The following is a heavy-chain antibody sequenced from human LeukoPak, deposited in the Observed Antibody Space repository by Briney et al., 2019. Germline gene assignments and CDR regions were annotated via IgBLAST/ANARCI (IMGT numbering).Heavy chain of an antibody. J-gene: IGHJ6*03. V-gene: IGHV3-30*07. CDR1: GFTFSSYA. CDR2: VSYDGSNK. Sequence: GGSLRLSCAASGFTFSSYAMHWVRQAPGKGLEWVAVVSYDGSNKYYADSVKGRFTISRDNAKNSLYLQMNSLRAEDAAVYYCARVQYYGSGSYYINYYYYMDVWGKGTTVTVSS. D-gene: IGHD3-10*01. CDR3: ARVQYYGSGSYYINYYYYMDV.